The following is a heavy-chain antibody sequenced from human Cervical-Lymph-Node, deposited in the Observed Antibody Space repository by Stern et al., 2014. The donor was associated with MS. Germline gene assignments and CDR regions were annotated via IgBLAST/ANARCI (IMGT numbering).Heavy chain of an antibody. CDR3: AREGVAGTFYYYYYGMDV. J-gene: IGHJ6*02. D-gene: IGHD6-19*01. Sequence: EVQLVESGGGLVQPGGSLRLSCAASGFTFSDHYMDWVRQAPGKGLEWVGRTRNKANSYTTEYAASVKGRFTISRDDSKNSLYLQMNSLKTEDTAVYYCAREGVAGTFYYYYYGMDVWGQGTTVTVSS. CDR2: TRNKANSYTT. CDR1: GFTFSDHY. V-gene: IGHV3-72*01.